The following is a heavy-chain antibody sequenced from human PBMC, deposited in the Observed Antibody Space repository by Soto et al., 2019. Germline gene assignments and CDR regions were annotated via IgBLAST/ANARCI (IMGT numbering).Heavy chain of an antibody. Sequence: QVQLVQSGAEVKKPGASVQVSCKASGYTFTRYSINWVRQAPGQGLEWVGWISNYNGDTKYAQKFQGRVTLTTDTSTTTTYMDLRSLTSDDTAVYFCARGDSTGSPTGWFDPWGHVNLVTVAS. D-gene: IGHD6-19*01. J-gene: IGHJ5*02. CDR3: ARGDSTGSPTGWFDP. CDR1: GYTFTRYS. V-gene: IGHV1-18*04. CDR2: ISNYNGDT.